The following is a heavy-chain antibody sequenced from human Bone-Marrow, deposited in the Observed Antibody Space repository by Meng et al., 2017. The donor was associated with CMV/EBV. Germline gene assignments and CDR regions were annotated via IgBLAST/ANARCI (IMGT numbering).Heavy chain of an antibody. Sequence: GESLKISCAASGFTFSSYSMNWVRQAPGKGLEWVSSISSSSSYIYYADSVKGRFTISRDNAKNSLYLQMNSLRAEDTAVYYCAVVPAATRFYYYYGMDVWGQGNTVTGSS. CDR3: AVVPAATRFYYYYGMDV. J-gene: IGHJ6*02. D-gene: IGHD2-2*01. CDR1: GFTFSSYS. CDR2: ISSSSSYI. V-gene: IGHV3-21*01.